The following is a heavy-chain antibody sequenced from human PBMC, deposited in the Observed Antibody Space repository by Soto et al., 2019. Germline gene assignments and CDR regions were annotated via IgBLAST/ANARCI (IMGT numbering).Heavy chain of an antibody. CDR2: IYHSGST. D-gene: IGHD1-26*01. CDR3: ARVSGSYYYGMDV. CDR1: GGSISSSNW. J-gene: IGHJ6*02. Sequence: SETLSLPCAVSGGSISSSNWWRWVRQPPGKGLEWIGEIYHSGSTNYNPSLKSRVTISVDKSKNQFSLKLSSVTAADTVVYYCARVSGSYYYGMDVWGQGTTVTVSS. V-gene: IGHV4-4*02.